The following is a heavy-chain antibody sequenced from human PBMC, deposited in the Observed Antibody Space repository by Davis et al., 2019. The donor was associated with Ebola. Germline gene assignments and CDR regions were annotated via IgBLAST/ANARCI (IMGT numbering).Heavy chain of an antibody. D-gene: IGHD1-1*01. J-gene: IGHJ4*02. CDR2: ISYDGSNK. CDR3: AREVQLEGFTDY. Sequence: GESLKISCAASGFTFSSYGMHWVRQAPGKGLEWVAVISYDGSNKYYADSVKGRFTISRDNSKNTLYLQMNSLRAEDTAVYHCAREVQLEGFTDYWGQGTLVTVSS. V-gene: IGHV3-30*03. CDR1: GFTFSSYG.